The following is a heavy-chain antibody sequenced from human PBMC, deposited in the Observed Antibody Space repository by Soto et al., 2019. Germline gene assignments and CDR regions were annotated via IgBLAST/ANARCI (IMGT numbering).Heavy chain of an antibody. CDR3: ASMGYHYGSGSYPLDY. Sequence: SETLSLTCAVYGGSFSGYYWSWIRQPPGKGLEWIGEISHSGSTHYNPSLKSRVTISLDTSKNQFSLNLRSVTAADTAVYYCASMGYHYGSGSYPLDYWGQGTLVTVSS. CDR1: GGSFSGYY. V-gene: IGHV4-34*01. D-gene: IGHD3-10*01. J-gene: IGHJ4*02. CDR2: ISHSGST.